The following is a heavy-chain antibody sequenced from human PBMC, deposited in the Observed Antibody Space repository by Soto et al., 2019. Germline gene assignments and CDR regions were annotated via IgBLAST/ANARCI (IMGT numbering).Heavy chain of an antibody. CDR3: ARHDSPYGGHPVFDY. V-gene: IGHV4-59*08. CDR2: IYYSGST. D-gene: IGHD4-17*01. J-gene: IGHJ4*02. CDR1: GGSISSYY. Sequence: SETLSLTCTVSGGSISSYYWSWIRQPPGKGLEWIGYIYYSGSTNYNPSLKSRVTISVDTSKNQFSLKLSSVTAADTAVYYCARHDSPYGGHPVFDYRGQGTLVIVSS.